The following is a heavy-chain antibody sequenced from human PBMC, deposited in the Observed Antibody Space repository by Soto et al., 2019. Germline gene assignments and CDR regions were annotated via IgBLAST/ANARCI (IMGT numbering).Heavy chain of an antibody. D-gene: IGHD2-21*02. CDR2: INPSGGHT. CDR3: ASGGHVVVVTAAFDY. CDR1: GNTFSNYY. J-gene: IGHJ4*02. V-gene: IGHV1-46*03. Sequence: QVQLVQSGAEVKKPGASVKVSCKASGNTFSNYYIHWVRQAPGQGLEWMGTINPSGGHTTYAQKFLGRVIMTRDTSTRTLYMELTSLRSEDTAVYYCASGGHVVVVTAAFDYWGQGTLVTVSS.